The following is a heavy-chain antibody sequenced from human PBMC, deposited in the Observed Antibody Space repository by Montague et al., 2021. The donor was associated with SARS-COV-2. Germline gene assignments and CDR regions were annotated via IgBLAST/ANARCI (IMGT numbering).Heavy chain of an antibody. Sequence: SETLSLTCAVSGGFFSPYYWTWVRQPPGKGLEWIGEISQGGNTKYNPSLQSRASISLDTSRNQFSLKLCSVTAADTAIYYCARLGDGIVPSPLLGLGPYYSFYSMDVWGKGTAVTISS. D-gene: IGHD7-27*01. CDR3: ARLGDGIVPSPLLGLGPYYSFYSMDV. CDR1: GGFFSPYY. V-gene: IGHV4-34*01. J-gene: IGHJ6*03. CDR2: ISQGGNT.